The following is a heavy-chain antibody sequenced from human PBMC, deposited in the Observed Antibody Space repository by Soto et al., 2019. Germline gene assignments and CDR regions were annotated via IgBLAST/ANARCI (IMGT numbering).Heavy chain of an antibody. V-gene: IGHV1-69*13. D-gene: IGHD3-10*01. CDR3: ARDYYGSGSYSTTFYYYYGMDV. Sequence: SVKFSCTASGGTFSSYAISWVRQAPGQGLEWMGGIIPIFGTANYAQKFQGRVTITADESTSTAYMELSSLRSEDTAVYYCARDYYGSGSYSTTFYYYYGMDVWGQGTTVTVSS. J-gene: IGHJ6*02. CDR2: IIPIFGTA. CDR1: GGTFSSYA.